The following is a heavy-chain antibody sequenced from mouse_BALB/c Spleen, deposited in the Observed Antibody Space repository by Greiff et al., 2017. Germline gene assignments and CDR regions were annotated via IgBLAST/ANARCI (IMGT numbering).Heavy chain of an antibody. CDR1: GFSLTGYG. V-gene: IGHV2-6-7*01. Sequence: VKVVESGPGLVAPSQSLSITCTVSGFSLTGYGVNWVRQPPGKGLEWLGMIWGDGSTDYNSALKSRLSISKDNSKSQVFLKMNSLQTDDTARYYCARVSPYYYGSSFAYWGQGTLVTVSA. CDR3: ARVSPYYYGSSFAY. CDR2: IWGDGST. J-gene: IGHJ3*01. D-gene: IGHD1-1*01.